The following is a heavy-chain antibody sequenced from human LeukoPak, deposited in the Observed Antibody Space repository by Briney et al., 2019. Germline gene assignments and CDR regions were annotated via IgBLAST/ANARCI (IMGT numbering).Heavy chain of an antibody. CDR2: IHYTGST. D-gene: IGHD2-15*01. CDR1: GGSIRSASYN. CDR3: ASATLSYCSGGSCYSRYYYMDV. V-gene: IGHV4-39*07. J-gene: IGHJ6*03. Sequence: SETLSLTCTVSGGSIRSASYNWGWIRQPPGKGLEWIGSIHYTGSTYYSPSLKSRVTISVDTPKNQFSLKLSSVTAADTAVYYCASATLSYCSGGSCYSRYYYMDVWGKGTTVTISS.